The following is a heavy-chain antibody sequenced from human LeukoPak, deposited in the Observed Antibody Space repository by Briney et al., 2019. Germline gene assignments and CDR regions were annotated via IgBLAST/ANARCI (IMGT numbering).Heavy chain of an antibody. Sequence: SETLSLTCTVSGGSISSSSYYWGRIRQPPGKGLEWIGSIYYSGSTYYNPSLKSRVTISVDTSKNQFSLKLSSVTAADTAVYYCAREKSFGYYDFWSGYYPNWFDPWGQGTLVTVSS. D-gene: IGHD3-3*01. J-gene: IGHJ5*02. CDR1: GGSISSSSYY. CDR3: AREKSFGYYDFWSGYYPNWFDP. V-gene: IGHV4-39*07. CDR2: IYYSGST.